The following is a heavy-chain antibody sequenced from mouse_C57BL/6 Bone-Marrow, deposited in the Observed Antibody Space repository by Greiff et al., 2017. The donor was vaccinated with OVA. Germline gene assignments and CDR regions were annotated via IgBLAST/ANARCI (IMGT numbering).Heavy chain of an antibody. V-gene: IGHV7-1*01. CDR2: SRNKANDYTT. CDR3: ARDYAMDY. J-gene: IGHJ4*01. CDR1: GFTFSDFY. Sequence: EVNLVESGGGLVQSGRSLRLSCATSGFTFSDFYMEWVRQAPGKGLEWIAASRNKANDYTTEYSASVKGRFIVSRDTSQSILYLQMNALRAEDTAIYYCARDYAMDYWGQGTSVTVSS.